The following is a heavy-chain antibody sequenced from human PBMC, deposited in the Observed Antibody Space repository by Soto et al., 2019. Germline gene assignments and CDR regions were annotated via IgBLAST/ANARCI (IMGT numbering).Heavy chain of an antibody. D-gene: IGHD6-19*01. Sequence: GASVKVSCKASGYTFTSYAMHWVRQAPGQRLEWMGWINAGNGNTKYSQKFQGRVTITRDTSASTAYMELSSLRSEDTAVYYCARVVAVAGAFDYWGQGTLVTVS. CDR1: GYTFTSYA. CDR3: ARVVAVAGAFDY. J-gene: IGHJ4*02. V-gene: IGHV1-3*01. CDR2: INAGNGNT.